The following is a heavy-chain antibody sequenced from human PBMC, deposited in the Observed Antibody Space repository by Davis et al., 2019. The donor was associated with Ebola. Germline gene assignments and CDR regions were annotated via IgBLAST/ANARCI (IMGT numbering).Heavy chain of an antibody. D-gene: IGHD6-13*01. J-gene: IGHJ6*02. CDR2: ISAYNGNT. CDR1: GYTFTSYD. Sequence: ASVKVSCKASGYTFTSYDINWVRQATGQGLEWMGWISAYNGNTNYAQKLQGRVTMTTDTSTSTAYMELRSLRSDDTAVYYCAREGDGSSWYGMDVWGQGTTVTVSS. CDR3: AREGDGSSWYGMDV. V-gene: IGHV1-18*01.